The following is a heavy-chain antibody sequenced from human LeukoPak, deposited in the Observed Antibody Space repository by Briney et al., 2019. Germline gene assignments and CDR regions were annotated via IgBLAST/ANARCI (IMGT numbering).Heavy chain of an antibody. Sequence: GGSLRLSCAASGFTFSSYAMSWVRQAPGKGLEWVSAISGSGGSTYYADSVKGRFTISRDNSKNTLYLQMNNLRAEDTAVYYCANPPDYSSVDYWGQGTLVTVSS. CDR1: GFTFSSYA. D-gene: IGHD4-11*01. CDR2: ISGSGGST. V-gene: IGHV3-23*01. CDR3: ANPPDYSSVDY. J-gene: IGHJ4*02.